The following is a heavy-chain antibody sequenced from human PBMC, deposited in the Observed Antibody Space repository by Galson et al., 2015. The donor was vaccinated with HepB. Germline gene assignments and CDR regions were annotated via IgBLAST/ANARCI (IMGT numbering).Heavy chain of an antibody. CDR1: GYTFTSYD. J-gene: IGHJ3*02. CDR2: MNPNSGNT. D-gene: IGHD3-22*01. CDR3: ARGKSGYYHDAFDI. Sequence: SVKVSCKASGYTFTSYDINWVRQATGQGLEWMGWMNPNSGNTGYAQKFQGRVTMTRNTSISTAYMELSSLRSEDTAVYYCARGKSGYYHDAFDIWGQGTMVTVSS. V-gene: IGHV1-8*01.